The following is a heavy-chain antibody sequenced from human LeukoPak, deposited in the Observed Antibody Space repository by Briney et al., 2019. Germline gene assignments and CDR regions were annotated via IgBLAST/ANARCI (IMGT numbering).Heavy chain of an antibody. J-gene: IGHJ5*02. CDR1: GYTFSSYD. CDR3: ARVSMVRGAAPYNWFDP. Sequence: GASVKVSCKASGYTFSSYDINWVRQVTGQGLEWMGWMNPNSGNTGYAQKFQGRVTMTRNTSISTAYMELSSLRSEDTAVYYCARVSMVRGAAPYNWFDPWGQGTLVTVSS. CDR2: MNPNSGNT. D-gene: IGHD3-10*01. V-gene: IGHV1-8*01.